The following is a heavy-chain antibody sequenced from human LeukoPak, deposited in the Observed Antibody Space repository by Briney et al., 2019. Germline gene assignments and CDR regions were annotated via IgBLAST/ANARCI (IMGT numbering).Heavy chain of an antibody. D-gene: IGHD5-18*01. CDR1: GFSISSGHY. J-gene: IGHJ4*02. Sequence: SETLSLTCTVSGFSISSGHYWGWVRQPPGAGLERIGSVYQSGTIYYNPSLKSRVTTSVDMSKNQFSLRLRPVTAADTAVYYCARIFIRNGYSSYFDCWGQGTLVTVSS. V-gene: IGHV4-38-2*02. CDR2: VYQSGTI. CDR3: ARIFIRNGYSSYFDC.